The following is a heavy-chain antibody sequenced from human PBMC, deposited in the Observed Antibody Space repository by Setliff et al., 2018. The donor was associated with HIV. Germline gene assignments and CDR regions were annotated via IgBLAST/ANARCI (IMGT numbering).Heavy chain of an antibody. Sequence: APVKVSCKASGYTISDYSMHWVRQAPGQGLEWMGWINPTTGGTNYAQKFHDRVTMTRDSSNTTVYMEMSSLTSDDTAIYYCARDHSGSLFDYWGQGTLVTVSS. CDR2: INPTTGGT. D-gene: IGHD3-10*01. CDR1: GYTISDYS. V-gene: IGHV1-2*02. CDR3: ARDHSGSLFDY. J-gene: IGHJ4*02.